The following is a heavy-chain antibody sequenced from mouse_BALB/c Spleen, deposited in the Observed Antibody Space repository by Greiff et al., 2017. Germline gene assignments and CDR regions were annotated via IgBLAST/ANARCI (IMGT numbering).Heavy chain of an antibody. CDR1: GYTFTSYW. J-gene: IGHJ2*01. D-gene: IGHD2-3*01. V-gene: IGHV1S22*01. CDR2: IYPGSGST. CDR3: TRRDDGPLRGYFDY. Sequence: LQQPGSELVRPGASVKLSCKASGYTFTSYWMHWVKQRPGQGLEWIGNIYPGSGSTNYDEKFKSKATLTVDTSSSTAYMQLSSLTSEDSAVYYCTRRDDGPLRGYFDYWGQGTTLTVSS.